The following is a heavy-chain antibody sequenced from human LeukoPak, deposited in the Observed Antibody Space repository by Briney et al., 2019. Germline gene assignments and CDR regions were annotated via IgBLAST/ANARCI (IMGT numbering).Heavy chain of an antibody. Sequence: SETLSLTCFVSGGSITSYHWSWIRQPAGKGLEWIGQIHTSGSTNYNPSLKSRVTVSVDTSKSQFSLNLTSVTAADTAVYYCARLKPQRYYSNNYYYYMDVWGKGTTVTVSS. D-gene: IGHD4-11*01. V-gene: IGHV4-4*07. CDR1: GGSITSYH. CDR2: IHTSGST. J-gene: IGHJ6*03. CDR3: ARLKPQRYYSNNYYYYMDV.